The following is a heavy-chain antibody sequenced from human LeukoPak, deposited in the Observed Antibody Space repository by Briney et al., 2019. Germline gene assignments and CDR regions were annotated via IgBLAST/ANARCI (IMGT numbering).Heavy chain of an antibody. D-gene: IGHD3-16*02. Sequence: GGSLRLSCAASGFTFNVYTMTWVRQAPGKGLEWVSIISDNGGSTYYADSVKGRFTISRDNSKNTLYLQMNSLRAEDTAVYYCASPLRLGGLSSPFDYWGQGTLVTVSS. V-gene: IGHV3-23*01. CDR2: ISDNGGST. CDR1: GFTFNVYT. J-gene: IGHJ4*02. CDR3: ASPLRLGGLSSPFDY.